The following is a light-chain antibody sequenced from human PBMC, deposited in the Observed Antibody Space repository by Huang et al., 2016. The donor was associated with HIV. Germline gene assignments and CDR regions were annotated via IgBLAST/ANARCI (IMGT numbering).Light chain of an antibody. V-gene: IGKV1-12*01. J-gene: IGKJ5*01. Sequence: DIQMTQSPSSVSASVGERVTITCRASQDISSYVAWYQQKPGKAPKLLIYATSILQSGVPSRFSGSSSGTEFTLTISSLQPEDFATYYCQQTDRFSITFGQGTRLEIK. CDR1: QDISSY. CDR3: QQTDRFSIT. CDR2: ATS.